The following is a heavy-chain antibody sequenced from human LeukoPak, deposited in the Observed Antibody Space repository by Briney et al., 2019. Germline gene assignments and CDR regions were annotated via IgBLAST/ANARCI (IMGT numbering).Heavy chain of an antibody. D-gene: IGHD3-10*01. V-gene: IGHV4-4*02. CDR1: GASISTTDW. CDR2: IFHTGTT. Sequence: PSGTLSLTCNVSGASISTTDWWSWVRQPPGKGLEWIGRIFHTGTTNYNLALQGRVTMLVDKSKNQFSLKLASVTAADSAIYYCARSPTYQRRGYWGQGTLVTVSS. J-gene: IGHJ4*02. CDR3: ARSPTYQRRGY.